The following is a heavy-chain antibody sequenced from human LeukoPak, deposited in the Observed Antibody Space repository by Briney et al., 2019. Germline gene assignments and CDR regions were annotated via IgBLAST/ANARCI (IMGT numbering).Heavy chain of an antibody. CDR1: GFTFSSYA. D-gene: IGHD3-10*01. CDR3: ARHSHEIRDFDY. CDR2: IYSGGST. J-gene: IGHJ4*02. V-gene: IGHV3-53*01. Sequence: PGGSLRLSCAASGFTFSSYAMSWVRQAPGKGLEWVSVIYSGGSTYYADSVKGRFTISRDNSKNTLYLQMNSLRAEDTAVYYCARHSHEIRDFDYWGQGTLVTVSS.